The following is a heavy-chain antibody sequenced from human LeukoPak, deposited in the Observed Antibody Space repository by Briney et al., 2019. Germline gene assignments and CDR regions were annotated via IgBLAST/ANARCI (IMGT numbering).Heavy chain of an antibody. CDR3: AKDRPNYYESNGDYYRRNGDY. Sequence: GGSLRLSCAASGFTFSIYAMSWVRQAPGKGLEWVSSITSRDGGTFYTDPVKGRFTISRDNSKNMLYLQMNSLRAEDTAIYYCAKDRPNYYESNGDYYRRNGDYWGQGTLVTLSS. D-gene: IGHD3-22*01. CDR1: GFTFSIYA. V-gene: IGHV3-23*01. J-gene: IGHJ4*02. CDR2: ITSRDGGT.